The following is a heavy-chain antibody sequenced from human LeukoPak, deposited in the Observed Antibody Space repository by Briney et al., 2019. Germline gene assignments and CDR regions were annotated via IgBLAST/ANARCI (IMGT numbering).Heavy chain of an antibody. Sequence: PSETLSLTCAVSGGSISSGGYSWSWIRQPPGKGLEWIGYIYHSGSTYYNPSLKSRVTISVDRSKNQFSLKLSSVTAADTAVYYCARAYYYDSSGYHYFDYWGQGTLVTVSS. CDR3: ARAYYYDSSGYHYFDY. D-gene: IGHD3-22*01. CDR1: GGSISSGGYS. J-gene: IGHJ4*02. CDR2: IYHSGST. V-gene: IGHV4-30-2*01.